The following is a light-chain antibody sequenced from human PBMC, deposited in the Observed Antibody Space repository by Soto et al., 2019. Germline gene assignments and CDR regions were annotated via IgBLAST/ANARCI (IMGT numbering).Light chain of an antibody. Sequence: EIVMTQSPGTLSVSPGERATLSCWASQSVNNKLAWYQQKPGQAPRLLIYGASTGATGIPARFSGSGSGTEFTLTISSLQSDDFALYYCQQYNNWPPTFGQGTKVEVK. CDR1: QSVNNK. CDR2: GAS. V-gene: IGKV3-15*01. J-gene: IGKJ1*01. CDR3: QQYNNWPPT.